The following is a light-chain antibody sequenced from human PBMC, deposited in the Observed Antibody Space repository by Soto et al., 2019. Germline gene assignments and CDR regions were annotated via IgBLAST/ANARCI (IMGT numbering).Light chain of an antibody. V-gene: IGLV4-69*01. CDR1: SGHSSYA. Sequence: QPVLTQSPSASASLGASVKLTCTLRSGHSSYAIAWHQQQPEKGPRYLMKLNSDGSHSKGDGIPDRFSGSSSGAERYLTISSLQSEDEADYYFQTWGTGIHVVFGGGTKLTVL. CDR3: QTWGTGIHVV. CDR2: LNSDGSH. J-gene: IGLJ2*01.